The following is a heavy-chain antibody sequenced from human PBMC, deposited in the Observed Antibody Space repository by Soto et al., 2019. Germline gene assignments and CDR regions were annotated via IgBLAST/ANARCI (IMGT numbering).Heavy chain of an antibody. D-gene: IGHD3-10*01. V-gene: IGHV1-46*01. Sequence: ASVKVSCKTSGYTSTSYYIHWERQAPGQGLGWMGLINPRAGSTKDAQNFQDRVTMTGDMSTSTVYMELSSLRSEDTAVYYCAREPRGPAGGYYYGVDVWGQGTTVTVSS. J-gene: IGHJ6*02. CDR1: GYTSTSYY. CDR2: INPRAGST. CDR3: AREPRGPAGGYYYGVDV.